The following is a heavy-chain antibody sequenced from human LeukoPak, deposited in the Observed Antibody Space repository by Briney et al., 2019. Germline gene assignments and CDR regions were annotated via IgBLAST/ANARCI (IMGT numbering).Heavy chain of an antibody. CDR1: GYTFTDYY. CDR2: INPSGGSP. V-gene: IGHV1-46*01. CDR3: ARVSVGAPYFRAVDI. D-gene: IGHD1-26*01. Sequence: ASVKVSCKAAGYTFTDYYMHWVRQAPGQGLEWMGIINPSGGSPSYAQKFQGRVTMTKDTSTSTVYMELSSLRSEDTAVYYCARVSVGAPYFRAVDIWRQGTMVTVSS. J-gene: IGHJ3*02.